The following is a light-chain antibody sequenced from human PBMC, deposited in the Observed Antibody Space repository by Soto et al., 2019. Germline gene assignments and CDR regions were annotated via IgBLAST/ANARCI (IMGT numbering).Light chain of an antibody. Sequence: DIQMTQSPSSVSASVGDRVTITCRSSEDISTWLAWYQQKPGKAPKLLIYAASSLQSGVPSRFSGSGSGTDFPLTISSLQPEDVATYYCQKYNNAPQHTFGGGTKVDIK. CDR3: QKYNNAPQHT. J-gene: IGKJ4*01. CDR2: AAS. CDR1: EDISTW. V-gene: IGKV1-12*01.